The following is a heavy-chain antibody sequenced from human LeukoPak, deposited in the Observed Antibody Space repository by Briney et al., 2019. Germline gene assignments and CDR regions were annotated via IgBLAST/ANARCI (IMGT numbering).Heavy chain of an antibody. CDR1: GFTFSSYS. V-gene: IGHV3-21*01. J-gene: IGHJ4*02. Sequence: GGSLRLSCAASGFTFSSYSMNWVRQAPGKGLEWVSSISSSSSYIYYADSVKGRFTISRDNAKNSLYLQMNSLRAEDTAVYYCAREGDYYDSSGYYLAYFFDYWGQGTLVTVSS. CDR2: ISSSSSYI. D-gene: IGHD3-22*01. CDR3: AREGDYYDSSGYYLAYFFDY.